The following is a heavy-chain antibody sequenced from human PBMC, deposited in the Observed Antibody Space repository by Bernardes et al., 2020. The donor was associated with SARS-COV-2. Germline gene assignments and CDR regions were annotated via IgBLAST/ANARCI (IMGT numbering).Heavy chain of an antibody. J-gene: IGHJ4*02. CDR3: ARDMVRGLDY. CDR1: GGSFSGYY. D-gene: IGHD3-10*01. V-gene: IGHV4-34*01. CDR2: INHSGST. Sequence: SESLSLTCAVYGGSFSGYYWSWIRQPPGKGLEWIGEINHSGSTNYNPSLKSRVTISVDTSKNQFSLKLSSVTAADTAVYYCARDMVRGLDYWGQGTLVTVSS.